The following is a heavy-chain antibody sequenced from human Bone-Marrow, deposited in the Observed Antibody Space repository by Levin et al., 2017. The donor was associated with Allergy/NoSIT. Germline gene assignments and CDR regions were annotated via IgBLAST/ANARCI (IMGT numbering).Heavy chain of an antibody. V-gene: IGHV1-69*13. CDR3: ARGATPVPRGVMVYVGAFDI. CDR1: GGTFSSYA. J-gene: IGHJ3*02. CDR2: IIPIFGTA. Sequence: ASVKVSCKASGGTFSSYAISWVRQAPGQGLEWMGGIIPIFGTANYAQKFQGRVTITADESTSTAYMELSSLRSEDTAVYYCARGATPVPRGVMVYVGAFDIWGQGTMVTVSS. D-gene: IGHD2-8*01.